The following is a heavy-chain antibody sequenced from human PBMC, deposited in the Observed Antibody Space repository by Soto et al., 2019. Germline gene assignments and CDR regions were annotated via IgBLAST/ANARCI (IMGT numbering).Heavy chain of an antibody. D-gene: IGHD4-4*01. CDR3: ARYDYNGYYFDY. V-gene: IGHV1-46*01. J-gene: IGHJ4*02. CDR1: GYTFSTYY. Sequence: ASVKVSCKASGYTFSTYYIHWGRQAPGQGYEWMGIINPSGGSTTYAQKFQGRVTMTRDTSTTTVYMELSSLKSEDTAVYYCARYDYNGYYFDYWGQGTLVTVSS. CDR2: INPSGGST.